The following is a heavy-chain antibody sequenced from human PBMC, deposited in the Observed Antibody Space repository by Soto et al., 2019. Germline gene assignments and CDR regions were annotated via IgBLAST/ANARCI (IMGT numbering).Heavy chain of an antibody. CDR2: ISSAGNNT. Sequence: EVQLVESGEGLVQPGGSLRVSCAASGFTFSNYAMHWVRLAPGKVLEFVSAISSAGNNTFYADSVKGRFVISRDNSNNTLYLQMGSLRAEDMAVYYWARSSKIGGRGYTKPWYFDLWGRGTLVTVSS. CDR1: GFTFSNYA. D-gene: IGHD5-18*01. CDR3: ARSSKIGGRGYTKPWYFDL. J-gene: IGHJ2*01. V-gene: IGHV3-64*02.